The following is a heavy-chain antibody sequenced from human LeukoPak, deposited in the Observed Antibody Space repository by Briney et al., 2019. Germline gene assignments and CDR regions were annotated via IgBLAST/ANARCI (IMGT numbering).Heavy chain of an antibody. J-gene: IGHJ4*02. Sequence: SETLSLTCAVYGGSFRGYYWSWIRQPPGKGLEWFGENNHSGSTNYNPSLKSRVTISLDTSMKKFSLKLNSVTAADTAVYYCASTERCSTTCPLDYWGQGTLVTVSS. V-gene: IGHV4-34*01. CDR2: NNHSGST. CDR1: GGSFRGYY. D-gene: IGHD2-2*01. CDR3: ASTERCSTTCPLDY.